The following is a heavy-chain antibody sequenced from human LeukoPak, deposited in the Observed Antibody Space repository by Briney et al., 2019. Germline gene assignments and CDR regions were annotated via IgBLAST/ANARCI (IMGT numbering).Heavy chain of an antibody. V-gene: IGHV6-1*01. CDR2: TYYRSKWSN. J-gene: IGHJ5*02. D-gene: IGHD4-11*01. CDR1: GVRFISYTTP. CDR3: ARDRDSDFEWGPYDP. Sequence: SQTLTLTCAISGVRFISYTTPWNRLRKSKSRGLEWPVRTYYRSKWSNNYAPSVKGRITINADTSRNQFSLHLNSVTPEDTAVYFCARDRDSDFEWGPYDPWGQGTLVVVSS.